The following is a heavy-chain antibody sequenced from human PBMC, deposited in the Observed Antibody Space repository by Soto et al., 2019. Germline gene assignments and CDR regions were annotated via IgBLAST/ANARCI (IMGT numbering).Heavy chain of an antibody. CDR1: GYSFTSYW. D-gene: IGHD6-13*01. CDR3: ARDGLVAAAAHYYYGMDV. Sequence: GESLKIACKGSGYSFTSYWISWVRQMPGKGLEWMGRIDPSDSYTNYSPSFQGHVTISADKSISTAYLQWSSLKASDTAMYYCARDGLVAAAAHYYYGMDVWGQGTTVTVSS. J-gene: IGHJ6*02. V-gene: IGHV5-10-1*01. CDR2: IDPSDSYT.